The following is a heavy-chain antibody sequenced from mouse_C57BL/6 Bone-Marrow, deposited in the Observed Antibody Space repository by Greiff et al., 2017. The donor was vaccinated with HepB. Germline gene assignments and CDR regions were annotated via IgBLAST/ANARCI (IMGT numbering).Heavy chain of an antibody. V-gene: IGHV5-4*03. CDR2: ISDGGSYT. Sequence: EVMLVESGGGLVKPGGSLKLSCAASGFTFSSYAMSWVRQTPEKRLEWVATISDGGSYTYYPDNVKGRFTISRDNAKNNLYLQMSHLKSEDTAMYYCARVLLRSYYAMDYWGQGTSVTVSS. J-gene: IGHJ4*01. D-gene: IGHD1-1*01. CDR1: GFTFSSYA. CDR3: ARVLLRSYYAMDY.